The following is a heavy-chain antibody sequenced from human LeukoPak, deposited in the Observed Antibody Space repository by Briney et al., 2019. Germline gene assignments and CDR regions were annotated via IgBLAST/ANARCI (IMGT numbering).Heavy chain of an antibody. V-gene: IGHV4-59*08. D-gene: IGHD5-24*01. J-gene: IGHJ4*02. CDR1: GASISSYY. Sequence: SETLSLTCTVSGASISSYYWSWIRQPPGKGLEWIGYIYYSGSTNYNPSLKSRVTISVDTSKNQFSLKLSSVTAADTAVYYCARQVEMATTYFDYWGQGTLVTVSS. CDR3: ARQVEMATTYFDY. CDR2: IYYSGST.